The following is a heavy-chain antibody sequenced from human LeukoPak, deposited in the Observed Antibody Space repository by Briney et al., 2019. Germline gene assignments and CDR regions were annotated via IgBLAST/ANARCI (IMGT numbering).Heavy chain of an antibody. J-gene: IGHJ4*02. CDR1: GYTFTNYD. Sequence: ASVRVSCKTSGYTFTNYDINWVRQAPGPELEWLGWVNPNSGNTGCAQQFQGRLTMTTDSSTSTAYMELSSLTSNDSAVYFCARRSDHYDSSAYRHWGQGTLVTVSS. CDR3: ARRSDHYDSSAYRH. CDR2: VNPNSGNT. D-gene: IGHD3-22*01. V-gene: IGHV1-8*01.